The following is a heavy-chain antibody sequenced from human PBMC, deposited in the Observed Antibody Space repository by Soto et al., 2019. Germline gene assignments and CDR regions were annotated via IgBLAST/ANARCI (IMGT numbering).Heavy chain of an antibody. J-gene: IGHJ6*02. V-gene: IGHV4-61*01. CDR2: VYYSGRT. CDR3: ARGSDGDSVCVYYYGMDV. D-gene: IGHD4-17*01. CDR1: GASVRSGSYY. Sequence: SETLSLTCTVSGASVRSGSYYWSWIRQPPGKGLEWIGFVYYSGRTNYNPSVKSRVTISLDTAKNQFSLKVNSVTAADTAVYHCARGSDGDSVCVYYYGMDVWGQGTTVTVSS.